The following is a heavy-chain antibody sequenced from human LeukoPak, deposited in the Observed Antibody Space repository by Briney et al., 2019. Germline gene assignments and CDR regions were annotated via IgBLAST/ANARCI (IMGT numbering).Heavy chain of an antibody. J-gene: IGHJ6*02. Sequence: SETLSLTCAVYGGSFSGYYWSWIRQPPGKGLEWIGEINHSGSTNYNPSLKSRVTISVDTSKSQFSLKLSSVTAADTAVYYCARGVTGVRGVIITPAYGMDVWGQGTTVTVSS. CDR3: ARGVTGVRGVIITPAYGMDV. CDR1: GGSFSGYY. D-gene: IGHD3-10*01. CDR2: INHSGST. V-gene: IGHV4-34*01.